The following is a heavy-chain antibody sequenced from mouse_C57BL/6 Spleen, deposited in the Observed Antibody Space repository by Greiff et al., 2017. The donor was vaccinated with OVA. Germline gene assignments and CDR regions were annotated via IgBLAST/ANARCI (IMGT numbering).Heavy chain of an antibody. V-gene: IGHV5-17*01. J-gene: IGHJ4*01. CDR1: GFTFSDYG. Sequence: EVQRVESGGGLVKPGGSLKLSCAASGFTFSDYGMHWVRQAPEKGLEWVAYISSGSSTIYYADTVKGRFTISRDNAKNTLFLQMTSLRSEDTAMYYCARRDYGSPYYAMDYWGQGTSVTVSS. CDR2: ISSGSSTI. CDR3: ARRDYGSPYYAMDY. D-gene: IGHD1-1*01.